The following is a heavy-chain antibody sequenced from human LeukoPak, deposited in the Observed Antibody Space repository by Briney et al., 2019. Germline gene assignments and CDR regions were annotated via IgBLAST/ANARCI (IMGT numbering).Heavy chain of an antibody. CDR1: GYTFTSYY. D-gene: IGHD2-15*01. CDR2: INPSGGST. J-gene: IGHJ5*01. Sequence: ASVKVSCKASGYTFTSYYMHWVRQAPGQGLECMGIINPSGGSTSYAQKFQGRVTMTSDTSTSTVYMELSSLRSEDTAVYDCARSIVVVVAATRGFDSWGQGTLVTVSS. V-gene: IGHV1-46*01. CDR3: ARSIVVVVAATRGFDS.